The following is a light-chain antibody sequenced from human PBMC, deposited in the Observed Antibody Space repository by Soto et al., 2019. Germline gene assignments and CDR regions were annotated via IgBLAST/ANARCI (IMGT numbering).Light chain of an antibody. CDR3: GTWDSSLSAGXV. CDR2: ENN. Sequence: QSVLTQPASVSGSPGQSIAISCTGTSSDVGAYNYVSWYQQLPGTAPKLLIYENNKRPSGIPDRFSGSKSGTSATLGITGLQTGDEADYYCGTWDSSLSAGXVFGTGTKVTVL. CDR1: SSDVGAYNY. J-gene: IGLJ1*01. V-gene: IGLV1-51*02.